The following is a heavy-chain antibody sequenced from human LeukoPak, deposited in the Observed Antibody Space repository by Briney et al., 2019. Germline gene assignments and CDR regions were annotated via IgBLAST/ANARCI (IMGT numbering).Heavy chain of an antibody. D-gene: IGHD6-13*01. Sequence: GASVKVSRKTSGGTFSSYTITWVRQTPGQGLEWMGGIIPIFGTANYAQKFQGRVTITADKSTSTAYMELSSLRSEDTAVYYCARDSLGYGYYFDYWGQGTLVTVSS. CDR1: GGTFSSYT. CDR2: IIPIFGTA. CDR3: ARDSLGYGYYFDY. J-gene: IGHJ4*02. V-gene: IGHV1-69*06.